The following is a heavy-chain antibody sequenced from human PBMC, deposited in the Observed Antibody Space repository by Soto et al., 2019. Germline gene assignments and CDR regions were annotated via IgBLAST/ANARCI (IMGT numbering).Heavy chain of an antibody. J-gene: IGHJ5*02. CDR2: IDPSDSYT. D-gene: IGHD1-26*01. V-gene: IGHV5-10-1*01. CDR3: ARHAGGSHNSFDP. Sequence: PGESLKISCKGSGYGFTSYWFSWVRQMPGKGLEWMGRIDPSDSYTNYSPSFQGHVTVSADKSISTAYLQWSSLKASDTAMYYCARHAGGSHNSFDPWGQGTLVTVSA. CDR1: GYGFTSYW.